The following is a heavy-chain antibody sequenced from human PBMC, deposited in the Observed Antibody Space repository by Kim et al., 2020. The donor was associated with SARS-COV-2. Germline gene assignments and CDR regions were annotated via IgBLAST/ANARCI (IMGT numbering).Heavy chain of an antibody. V-gene: IGHV3-30*02. Sequence: ADSVKGRFTISRDNSKNTLYLQMNSLRAEDTAVYYCAKDLGWAPDDAFDIWGQGTMVTVSS. J-gene: IGHJ3*02. CDR3: AKDLGWAPDDAFDI. D-gene: IGHD6-19*01.